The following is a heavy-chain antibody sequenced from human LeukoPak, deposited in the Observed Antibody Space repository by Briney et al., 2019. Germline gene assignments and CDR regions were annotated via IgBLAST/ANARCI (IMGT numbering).Heavy chain of an antibody. Sequence: GGSLRLSCVASGFTFSSYWMTWVRQAPGKGLEWVANIKTDGSQIYYVDSVKGRFTISRDNAKNSLYLQMNSLRAEDTAVYYCARDNRMRVFSLESDYWGQGTLVTVSS. CDR3: ARDNRMRVFSLESDY. CDR1: GFTFSSYW. J-gene: IGHJ4*02. CDR2: IKTDGSQI. D-gene: IGHD6-6*01. V-gene: IGHV3-7*01.